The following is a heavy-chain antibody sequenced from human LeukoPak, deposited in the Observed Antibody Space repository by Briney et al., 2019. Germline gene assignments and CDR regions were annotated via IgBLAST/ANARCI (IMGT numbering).Heavy chain of an antibody. CDR1: GYTFTSYG. D-gene: IGHD3-22*01. V-gene: IGHV1-18*01. Sequence: ASVKVSCKASGYTFTSYGISWVRQAPGQELEWMGWISAYNGNTNYAQKLQGRVTMTTDTSTSTAYMELRSLRSDDTAVYYCARGSGYYDSSGYYYYGMDVWGQGTTVTVSS. CDR3: ARGSGYYDSSGYYYYGMDV. CDR2: ISAYNGNT. J-gene: IGHJ6*02.